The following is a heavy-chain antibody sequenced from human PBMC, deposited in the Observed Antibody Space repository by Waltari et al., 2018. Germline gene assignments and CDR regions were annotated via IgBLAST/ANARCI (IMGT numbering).Heavy chain of an antibody. V-gene: IGHV3-9*01. Sequence: EAQLVESGGGLAQPGRSLRLSCAASGFTFDDYAINWVRQAPGKGLEWVSGINWNSDDIGYADSVKGRFTISRDNAKNSLYLQMHSLRPEDTALYYCAKARGFNYGTNGFDVWGQGTVVTVSS. D-gene: IGHD5-18*01. CDR1: GFTFDDYA. J-gene: IGHJ3*01. CDR3: AKARGFNYGTNGFDV. CDR2: INWNSDDI.